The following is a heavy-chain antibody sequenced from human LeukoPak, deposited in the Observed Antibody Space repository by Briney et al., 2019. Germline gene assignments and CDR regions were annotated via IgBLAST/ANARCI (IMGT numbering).Heavy chain of an antibody. CDR2: VSFDGRNK. J-gene: IGHJ4*02. D-gene: IGHD1-26*01. CDR1: GFTVSSNY. V-gene: IGHV3-30-3*01. Sequence: GGSLRLSCAASGFTVSSNYMSWVRQAPGKGLEWVSFVSFDGRNKNYADSVRGRFTISRDNSKNTLYLQMNSVTYEDTAVYFCVRIVGHTTTDFWGQGTIVTVSS. CDR3: VRIVGHTTTDF.